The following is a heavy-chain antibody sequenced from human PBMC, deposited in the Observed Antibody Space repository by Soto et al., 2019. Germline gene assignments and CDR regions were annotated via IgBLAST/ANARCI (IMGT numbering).Heavy chain of an antibody. Sequence: QVQLVQSGAEVKKPGSSVKVSCKASGGTFSSYTISWVRQAPGQGLEWMGRIIPILGIANYAQKFQGRVTITADKSTSTAYMELSSLRSEDTAVYYCARGYCSSTSCFRPNAFDIWGQVTMVTVAS. V-gene: IGHV1-69*02. D-gene: IGHD2-2*01. CDR1: GGTFSSYT. CDR2: IIPILGIA. CDR3: ARGYCSSTSCFRPNAFDI. J-gene: IGHJ3*02.